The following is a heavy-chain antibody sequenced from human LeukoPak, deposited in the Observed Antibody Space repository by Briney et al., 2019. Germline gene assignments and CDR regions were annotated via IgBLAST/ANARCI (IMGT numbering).Heavy chain of an antibody. CDR1: GGTFSSYA. J-gene: IGHJ4*02. V-gene: IGHV1-69*13. CDR3: ARDRRYGDYAGNY. D-gene: IGHD4-17*01. CDR2: IIPIFGTA. Sequence: ASVKVSCKASGGTFSSYAISWVRQAPGQGLEWMGGIIPIFGTANYAKKFQGRVTITADESTSTAYMELSSMRSEDTAVYYCARDRRYGDYAGNYWGQGTLVTVSS.